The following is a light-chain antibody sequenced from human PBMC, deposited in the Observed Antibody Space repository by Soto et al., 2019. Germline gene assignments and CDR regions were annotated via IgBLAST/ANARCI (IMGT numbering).Light chain of an antibody. J-gene: IGKJ2*01. Sequence: EIVMTQSPATLSVSPGERATLSCRASQSISSSLGWYQQKPGQAPRLLIYGASTRATGIPARFSGSGSGTEFTLTISSLQSEDFAVYYCQQYNNGPTYTFGQGTKLEIK. CDR1: QSISSS. CDR2: GAS. CDR3: QQYNNGPTYT. V-gene: IGKV3-15*01.